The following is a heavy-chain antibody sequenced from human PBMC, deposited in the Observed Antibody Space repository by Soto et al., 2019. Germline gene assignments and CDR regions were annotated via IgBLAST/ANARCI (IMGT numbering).Heavy chain of an antibody. CDR2: INYSGST. D-gene: IGHD2-15*01. Sequence: SETLSLTCAGSGGSFSGYYWSWIRPPPGKGLEWIGEINYSGSTNYNPSLKSRVTMSVDTSKNQFSLKVNSMTAADTAVYYCARGGSKIDYWGQGTLVTVSS. CDR3: ARGGSKIDY. V-gene: IGHV4-34*01. J-gene: IGHJ4*02. CDR1: GGSFSGYY.